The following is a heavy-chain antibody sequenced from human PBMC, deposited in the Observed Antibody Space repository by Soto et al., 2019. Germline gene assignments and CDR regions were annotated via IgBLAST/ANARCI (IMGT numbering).Heavy chain of an antibody. J-gene: IGHJ6*02. Sequence: VQLVESGGGVIQPGRSLRLSCAASGFTVSSYAMHWVRQAPGKGLEWVAVISYDGSNKYYADSVKGRFTISRDNSKNTLYLQKNSLRAEDTAVYYCARKNFSLTKNYCYYNGIDVWGQGTTVTVSS. V-gene: IGHV3-30-3*01. CDR2: ISYDGSNK. CDR3: ARKNFSLTKNYCYYNGIDV. CDR1: GFTVSSYA.